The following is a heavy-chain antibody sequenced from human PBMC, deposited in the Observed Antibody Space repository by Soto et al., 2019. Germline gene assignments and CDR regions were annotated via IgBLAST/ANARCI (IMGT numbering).Heavy chain of an antibody. D-gene: IGHD3-16*01. CDR3: AGVASDYVWVGGGAFDI. V-gene: IGHV1-8*01. Sequence: QVQLVQSGAEVKKPGASVKVSCKASGYTFTSYDINWVRQATGQGLEWMGWMNPNSGNTGYAQKFQGRVTMTRNTSIGTAYMELSSRRSEDTAVYYCAGVASDYVWVGGGAFDIWGQGTMVTVSS. CDR1: GYTFTSYD. J-gene: IGHJ3*02. CDR2: MNPNSGNT.